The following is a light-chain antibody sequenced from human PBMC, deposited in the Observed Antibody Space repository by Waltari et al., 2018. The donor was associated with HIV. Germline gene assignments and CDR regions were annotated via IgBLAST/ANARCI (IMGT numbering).Light chain of an antibody. CDR3: CSYAGSYTLV. Sequence: QSALTQPRSVSGSPGQSVTISCPGTSSDVGGYNYVSWYQQHPGKAPKLMIYDVNKLPSGVPDRFSGSKSGNTASLTISGLQAEDEADYYCCSYAGSYTLVFGGGTKLTVL. CDR2: DVN. J-gene: IGLJ2*01. CDR1: SSDVGGYNY. V-gene: IGLV2-11*01.